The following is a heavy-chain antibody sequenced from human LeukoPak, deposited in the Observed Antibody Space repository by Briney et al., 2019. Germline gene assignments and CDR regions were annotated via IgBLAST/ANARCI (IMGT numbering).Heavy chain of an antibody. CDR3: AKDRIQLWLQIDY. D-gene: IGHD5-18*01. CDR1: GFTFSSYG. J-gene: IGHJ4*02. V-gene: IGHV3-30*02. Sequence: GGSLRLSCAASGFTFSSYGMHWVRQAPGKGLEWVAFIRYDGSNKYYADSVKGRFTISRDNSKNTLYLQMNSLRAEDTAVYYCAKDRIQLWLQIDYWGQGTLVTVSS. CDR2: IRYDGSNK.